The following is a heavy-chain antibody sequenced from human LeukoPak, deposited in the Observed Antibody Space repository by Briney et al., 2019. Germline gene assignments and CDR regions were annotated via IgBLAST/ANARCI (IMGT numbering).Heavy chain of an antibody. Sequence: GGSLRLSCTASGFTFSSYGMHWVRQAPGKGLEWVAVISYDGSNKYFADSVKGRFTISRDNPKNTLYLQMNSLRAEDTAVYYCAKSTTVTTQQRGYFDYWGQGTLVTVSS. D-gene: IGHD4-11*01. CDR1: GFTFSSYG. CDR3: AKSTTVTTQQRGYFDY. V-gene: IGHV3-30*18. J-gene: IGHJ4*02. CDR2: ISYDGSNK.